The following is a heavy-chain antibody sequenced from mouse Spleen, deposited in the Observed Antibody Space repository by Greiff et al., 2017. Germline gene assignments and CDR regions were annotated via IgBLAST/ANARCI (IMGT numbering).Heavy chain of an antibody. V-gene: IGHV3-6*01. D-gene: IGHD4-1*01. CDR2: ISYDGSN. Sequence: EVQLQESGPGLVKPSQSLSLTCSVTGYSITSGYYWNWIRQFPGNKLEWMGYISYDGSNNYNPSLKNRISITRDTSKNQFFLKLNSVTTEDTATYYCARLTGTRAWYFDVWGTGTTVTVSS. CDR1: GYSITSGYY. CDR3: ARLTGTRAWYFDV. J-gene: IGHJ1*03.